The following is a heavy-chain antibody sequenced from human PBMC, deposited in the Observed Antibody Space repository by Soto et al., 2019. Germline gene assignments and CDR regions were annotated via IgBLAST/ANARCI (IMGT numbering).Heavy chain of an antibody. CDR1: GYRFTTYW. CDR3: ARRADDWFFDP. Sequence: GESLKISCKGSGYRFTTYWIAWVRQMPGKGLEWMGIIFPGDSDTRYSPSFQGQVTISADKSISTAYLQWSSLKASDTAMYYCARRADDWFFDPWGQGTLVTVSS. V-gene: IGHV5-51*01. J-gene: IGHJ5*02. CDR2: IFPGDSDT. D-gene: IGHD3-9*01.